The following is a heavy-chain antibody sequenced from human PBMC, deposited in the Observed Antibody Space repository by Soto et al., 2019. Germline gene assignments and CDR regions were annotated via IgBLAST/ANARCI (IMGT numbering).Heavy chain of an antibody. CDR2: ISYDGSNK. CDR3: AKDTYSYGDYLDP. CDR1: GFTFSSYG. V-gene: IGHV3-30*18. J-gene: IGHJ5*02. D-gene: IGHD4-17*01. Sequence: GGSLRLSCAASGFTFSSYGMHWVRQAPGKGLEWVAVISYDGSNKYYADSVKGRFTISRDNSKNTLYLQMNSLRAEDTAVYYCAKDTYSYGDYLDPWGQGTLVTVSS.